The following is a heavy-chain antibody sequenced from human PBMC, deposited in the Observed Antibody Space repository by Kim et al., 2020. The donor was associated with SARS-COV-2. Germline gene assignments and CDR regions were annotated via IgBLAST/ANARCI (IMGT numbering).Heavy chain of an antibody. J-gene: IGHJ3*02. V-gene: IGHV3-7*04. Sequence: EKYYVDSAKGRFTISRDNAKNELYLQMNSLRAEDAAVYYCARADVDTACIWGQGTMVTVSS. CDR2: EK. CDR3: ARADVDTACI. D-gene: IGHD5-18*01.